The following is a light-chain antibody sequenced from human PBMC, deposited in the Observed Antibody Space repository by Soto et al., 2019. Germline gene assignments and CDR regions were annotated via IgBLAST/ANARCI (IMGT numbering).Light chain of an antibody. Sequence: QSALTQPRSVSGTPGQSVTISCTGTSSDVGGYNYVSWYQQHPGKAPKLMIYDVSKRPSGVPDRFSGSKSGNTASLTISGLQAEDEADYYCCSCAGSYTLRFGGGTKVTVL. CDR3: CSCAGSYTLR. J-gene: IGLJ3*02. CDR2: DVS. CDR1: SSDVGGYNY. V-gene: IGLV2-11*01.